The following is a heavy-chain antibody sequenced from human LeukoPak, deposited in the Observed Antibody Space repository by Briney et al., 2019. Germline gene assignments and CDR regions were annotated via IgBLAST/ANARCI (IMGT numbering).Heavy chain of an antibody. CDR3: AGRGQRYFRD. D-gene: IGHD3-9*01. CDR1: ADSITSGY. J-gene: IGHJ1*01. Sequence: PSENLSLTCSISADSITSGYWSWIRQPPGKGLEWIGYIYGIEKTDYNPSLKSRVTISLDTSKNQLSLNLTAVTAADTAVYYCAGRGQRYFRDWGQGTLVTVSS. V-gene: IGHV4-59*08. CDR2: IYGIEKT.